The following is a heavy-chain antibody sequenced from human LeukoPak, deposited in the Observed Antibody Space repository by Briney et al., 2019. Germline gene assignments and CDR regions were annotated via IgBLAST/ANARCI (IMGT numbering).Heavy chain of an antibody. V-gene: IGHV3-74*01. CDR1: GFTFSSYW. CDR2: INSDGSST. J-gene: IGHJ4*02. Sequence: GGSLRLSCAASGFTFSSYWMHWVRQAPGKGLVWVSRINSDGSSTSYADSVKGRLTISRDNAKNTLYLQMNSLRAEDTAVYYCARVRYGDYVRYFDYWGQGTLVTVSS. D-gene: IGHD4-17*01. CDR3: ARVRYGDYVRYFDY.